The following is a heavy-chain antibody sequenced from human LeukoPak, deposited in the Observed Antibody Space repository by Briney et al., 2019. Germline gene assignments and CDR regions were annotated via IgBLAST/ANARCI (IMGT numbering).Heavy chain of an antibody. J-gene: IGHJ1*01. CDR3: ARTLLVTTTALDS. V-gene: IGHV4-34*01. Sequence: PSETLSLTCAVYGGSFSGYYWSCIRQPPGQGLEWIGEINQGGSTNYNPSLKSRVTMSVDTSRNQFSLKLISVTVADTAVYYCARTLLVTTTALDSWGQGTLVTVSS. D-gene: IGHD5-12*01. CDR2: INQGGST. CDR1: GGSFSGYY.